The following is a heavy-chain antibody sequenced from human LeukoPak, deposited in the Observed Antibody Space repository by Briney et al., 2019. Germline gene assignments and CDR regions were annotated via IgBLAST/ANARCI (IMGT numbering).Heavy chain of an antibody. CDR1: GFTFSNYA. CDR3: ARELTTFYYDISGYYGHAFDI. CDR2: IYSGGGT. D-gene: IGHD3-22*01. V-gene: IGHV3-66*01. Sequence: GGSLRLSCAVSGFTFSNYAMSWVRQAPGKGLEWVSVIYSGGGTYYADSVKGRFTISRDNSKNTLFLQMNSLRAEDTAVYYCARELTTFYYDISGYYGHAFDIWGQGTMVTVSS. J-gene: IGHJ3*02.